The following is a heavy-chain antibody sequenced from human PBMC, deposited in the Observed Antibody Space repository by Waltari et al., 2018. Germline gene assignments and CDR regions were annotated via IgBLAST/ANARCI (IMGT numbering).Heavy chain of an antibody. D-gene: IGHD3-22*01. CDR3: ARAGYYRFDY. CDR2: INSDGSTT. V-gene: IGHV3-74*01. J-gene: IGHJ4*02. CDR1: GFPFSNSW. Sequence: EVQLVESGGGLVQPGGSLRLSCEGSGFPFSNSWVPGVRQAPGKGLEWLSRINSDGSTTNYADSVKGRFTISRDNAKNTLYLEMNSLRAEDTAVYYCARAGYYRFDYWGQGTLVTVSS.